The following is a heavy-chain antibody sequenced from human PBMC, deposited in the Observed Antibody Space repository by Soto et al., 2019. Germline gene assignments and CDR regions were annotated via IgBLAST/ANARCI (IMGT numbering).Heavy chain of an antibody. J-gene: IGHJ4*02. Sequence: EVQLVQSGGGLVQPGGALRLSCSASGFTFSNYWMHWVRQGPGKGLVWVARLNIDGSTRNYADSVKGRFTISRDTAQNTVFLQMKRLSAEDRAVYYCARGGHYDGVSYHPVGFYYWGQGTQVTFSS. CDR2: LNIDGSTR. CDR3: ARGGHYDGVSYHPVGFYY. V-gene: IGHV3-74*01. D-gene: IGHD3-16*01. CDR1: GFTFSNYW.